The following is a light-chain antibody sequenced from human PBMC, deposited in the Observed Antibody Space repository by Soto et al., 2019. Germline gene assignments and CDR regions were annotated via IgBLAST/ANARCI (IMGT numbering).Light chain of an antibody. CDR1: QSVSNNY. CDR3: QQYGSSGT. V-gene: IGKV3-20*01. Sequence: EIVLTQSPATLSLSPGERATLHCRASQSVSNNYLAWYQQKPGQAPRLLIYGASNRATGIPDRFSGSGSGTDFTLTISRLEPEDFAVYYCQQYGSSGTFGQGTKVDIK. J-gene: IGKJ1*01. CDR2: GAS.